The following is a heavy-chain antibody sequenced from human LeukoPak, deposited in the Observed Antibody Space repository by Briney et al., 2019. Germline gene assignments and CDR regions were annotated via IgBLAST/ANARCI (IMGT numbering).Heavy chain of an antibody. J-gene: IGHJ5*02. Sequence: SETLSLTCTVSGGSISNYYWNWIRQPPGKGLEWIGYIYYSGTTNYNPSLKSRVSMSVDTSKNQFSLKLSSVTAADTAIYYCARDIDGGGAYSWFDPWGQGTLVTVSS. V-gene: IGHV4-59*01. CDR2: IYYSGTT. D-gene: IGHD2-21*01. CDR1: GGSISNYY. CDR3: ARDIDGGGAYSWFDP.